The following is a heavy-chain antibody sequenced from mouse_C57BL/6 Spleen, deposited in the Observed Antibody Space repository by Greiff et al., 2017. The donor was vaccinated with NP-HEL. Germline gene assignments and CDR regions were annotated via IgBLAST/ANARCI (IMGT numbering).Heavy chain of an antibody. CDR3: ARSWDREDY. D-gene: IGHD4-1*01. CDR2: INPSSGYT. CDR1: GYTFTSYW. Sequence: VQLQQSGAELAKPGASVKLSCKASGYTFTSYWMHWVKQRPGQGLEWIGYINPSSGYTKYNQKFKDKATLTADTSSSTAYMQLSSLTYEDSAVYYCARSWDREDYWGQGTTLTVSS. J-gene: IGHJ2*01. V-gene: IGHV1-7*01.